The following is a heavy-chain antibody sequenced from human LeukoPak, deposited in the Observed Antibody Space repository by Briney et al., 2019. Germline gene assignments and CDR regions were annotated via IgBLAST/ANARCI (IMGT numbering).Heavy chain of an antibody. D-gene: IGHD6-13*01. V-gene: IGHV1-69-2*01. CDR2: VDPKDGET. J-gene: IGHJ4*02. CDR1: GYTFTDDY. CDR3: ATDRTGYSTSWYDFDY. Sequence: GATLKVSCKVSGYTFTDDYMHWVQQAPGKGLEWMGLVDPKDGETAYAEKFQGRVTITADTSTDTVYMELTNLRSEDTALYYCATDRTGYSTSWYDFDYWGQGTLVTVSS.